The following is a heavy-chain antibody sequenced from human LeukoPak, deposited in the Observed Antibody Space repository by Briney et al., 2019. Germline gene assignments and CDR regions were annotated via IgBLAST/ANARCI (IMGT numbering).Heavy chain of an antibody. CDR2: ISGNGGST. J-gene: IGHJ4*02. CDR3: AKDFLTVTAGWDY. D-gene: IGHD6-25*01. V-gene: IGHV3-23*01. CDR1: GFTFSIYA. Sequence: PGGSLRLSCAASGFTFSIYAMSWVRQAPGKGLEWVSGISGNGGSTYYADSVKGRFTISRDNSKNTLFLQMNSLRAEDTAVYYCAKDFLTVTAGWDYWGQGTLVTVSS.